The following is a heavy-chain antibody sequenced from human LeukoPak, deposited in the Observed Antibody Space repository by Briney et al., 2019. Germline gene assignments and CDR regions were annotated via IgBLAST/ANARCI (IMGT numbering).Heavy chain of an antibody. Sequence: PSETLSLTCTVSGDSISPYYLTWIRQPPGKELQWIGHVHPSGSTSYNPSLKSRVTISADTSKNQFSLSLTFVNAADTAIYYCATGADSYKTGYWGQGTLVSVSS. CDR2: VHPSGST. CDR3: ATGADSYKTGY. D-gene: IGHD5-24*01. CDR1: GDSISPYY. V-gene: IGHV4-59*12. J-gene: IGHJ4*02.